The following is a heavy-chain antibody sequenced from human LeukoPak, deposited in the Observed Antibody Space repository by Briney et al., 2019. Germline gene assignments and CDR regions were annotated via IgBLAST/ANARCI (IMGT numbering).Heavy chain of an antibody. CDR3: AKDQSISGYLPYYMDV. CDR2: ISGSGGST. CDR1: GYTFTSYA. D-gene: IGHD3-22*01. J-gene: IGHJ6*03. V-gene: IGHV3-23*01. Sequence: ASVKVSCKASGYTFTSYAMSWVRQAPGKGLEWVSAISGSGGSTYYADSVKDRFTISRDNSKNTLYLQMNSLRAEDTAVYYCAKDQSISGYLPYYMDVWGKGTTVTVSS.